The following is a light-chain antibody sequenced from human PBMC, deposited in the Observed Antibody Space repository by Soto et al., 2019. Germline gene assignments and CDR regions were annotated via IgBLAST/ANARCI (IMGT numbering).Light chain of an antibody. CDR2: DVS. J-gene: IGLJ1*01. CDR1: SSDVGGYNY. Sequence: QSALTQPASVSGSPGQSITIYCTGTSSDVGGYNYVSWYHQHPGKAPKLMIYDVSNRPSGVSNPSSGSKSGNTASLTISGLQAEDEGDYYCSSYKSSSSYVFGTGTKLTVL. CDR3: SSYKSSSSYV. V-gene: IGLV2-14*01.